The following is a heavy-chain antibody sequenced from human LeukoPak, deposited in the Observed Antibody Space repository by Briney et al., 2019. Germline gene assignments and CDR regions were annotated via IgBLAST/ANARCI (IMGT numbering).Heavy chain of an antibody. CDR2: INHSGST. CDR3: ARGRRGYFFDAFDI. D-gene: IGHD5-18*01. J-gene: IGHJ3*02. V-gene: IGHV4-34*01. Sequence: SETLSLTCAVYGGSFSGYYWSWIRQPPGKGLEWIGEINHSGSTNYNPSLKSRVTISADTSKNQFSLKLSSVTAADTAVYYCARGRRGYFFDAFDIWGQGTMVTVSS. CDR1: GGSFSGYY.